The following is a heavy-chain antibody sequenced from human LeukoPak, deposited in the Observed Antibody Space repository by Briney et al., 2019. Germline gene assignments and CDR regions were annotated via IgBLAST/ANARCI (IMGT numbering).Heavy chain of an antibody. J-gene: IGHJ4*02. CDR3: AKGDCSSTSCYVDY. D-gene: IGHD2-2*01. V-gene: IGHV3-9*01. CDR2: ISWNSGSI. Sequence: GRSLRLSSAASGFAFDDYAMHWVRQAPGKGLEWVSGISWNSGSIGYADSVKGRFTISRDNAKNSLYLQMNSLRAEDTALYYCAKGDCSSTSCYVDYWGQGTLVTVSS. CDR1: GFAFDDYA.